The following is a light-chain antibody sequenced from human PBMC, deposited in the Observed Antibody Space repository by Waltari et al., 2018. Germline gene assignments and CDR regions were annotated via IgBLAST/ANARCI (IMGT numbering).Light chain of an antibody. CDR2: DAS. J-gene: IGKJ4*01. V-gene: IGKV1-33*01. CDR1: QDIRNF. CDR3: QQHENPPLT. Sequence: DIQMTQSPSSLSASLGDRVTITCQASQDIRNFLNWYQQKPGKAPSLLIYDASTLEAGVSSRFRGSGSGTDFTLTIASLQSEDIATYYCQQHENPPLTFGGGTKVEIK.